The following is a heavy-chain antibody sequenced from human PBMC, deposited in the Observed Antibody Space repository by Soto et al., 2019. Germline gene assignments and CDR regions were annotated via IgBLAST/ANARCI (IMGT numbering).Heavy chain of an antibody. CDR3: ARASVSGRRFDY. CDR1: GYTLSSYY. Sequence: ASVKVSCKASGYTLSSYYMHWVRQAPGQGLEWKGIIKTSDGSTTYAQRFQGRVTMTRDTSTSTVYMELSSLTSEDTAIYYCARASVSGRRFDYWGEGTLVTVSS. V-gene: IGHV1-46*03. J-gene: IGHJ4*02. D-gene: IGHD6-19*01. CDR2: IKTSDGST.